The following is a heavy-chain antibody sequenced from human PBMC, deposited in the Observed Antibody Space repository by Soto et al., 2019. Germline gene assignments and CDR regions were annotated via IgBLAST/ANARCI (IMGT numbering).Heavy chain of an antibody. Sequence: SETLSLTCTVSGGSISSGGYYWSWIRQHPGKGLEWIGYIYYSGSTYYNPSLKSRVTISVDTSKNQFSLKLSSVTAADTAVYYCALDGSWNYDFSLFDPWGQGSLVTGSS. D-gene: IGHD1-7*01. CDR1: GGSISSGGYY. CDR2: IYYSGST. V-gene: IGHV4-31*03. CDR3: ALDGSWNYDFSLFDP. J-gene: IGHJ5*02.